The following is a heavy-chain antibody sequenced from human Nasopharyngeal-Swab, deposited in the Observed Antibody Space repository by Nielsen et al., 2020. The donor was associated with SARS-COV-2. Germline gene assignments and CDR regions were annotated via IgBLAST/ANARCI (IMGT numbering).Heavy chain of an antibody. V-gene: IGHV3-7*01. Sequence: GESLKISCAASGFTFSSYWMSWVRQAPGKGLEWVANIKQDGSEKYYADSVKGRFTISRDNSKNTLYLQMNSLRAEDTAVYYCARDSGSSGWSGAYWGQGTLVTVSS. CDR2: IKQDGSEK. CDR1: GFTFSSYW. D-gene: IGHD6-19*01. J-gene: IGHJ4*02. CDR3: ARDSGSSGWSGAY.